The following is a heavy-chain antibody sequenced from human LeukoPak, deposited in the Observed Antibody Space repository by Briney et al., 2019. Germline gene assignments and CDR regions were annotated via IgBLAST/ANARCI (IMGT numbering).Heavy chain of an antibody. Sequence: PSETLSLTCTVSGGSISISRDYWAWIRQPPGKGLEWFGSIYYRCSTYYITSFKGRVTISVATSKNQFSLKVSSVTAAETAVYYCARRARGEFDLWGQGTLVTVSS. CDR2: IYYRCST. J-gene: IGHJ5*02. V-gene: IGHV4-39*01. CDR1: GGSISISRDY. D-gene: IGHD3-16*01. CDR3: ARRARGEFDL.